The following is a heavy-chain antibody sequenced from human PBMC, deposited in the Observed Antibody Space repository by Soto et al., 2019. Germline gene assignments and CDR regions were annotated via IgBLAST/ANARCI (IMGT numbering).Heavy chain of an antibody. J-gene: IGHJ4*02. V-gene: IGHV3-33*01. D-gene: IGHD4-17*01. CDR3: ARGGWGYGDYVSVYFDY. CDR2: IWYDGSNK. Sequence: QVQLVESGGGVVQTGRSLRLSCAASGFTFSSYGMHWVRQAPGKGLEWVAVIWYDGSNKYYADSVKGRFTISRDNSKNTLYMKIKGLRAEDTAIYYCARGGWGYGDYVSVYFDYWGQGTLVTVSS. CDR1: GFTFSSYG.